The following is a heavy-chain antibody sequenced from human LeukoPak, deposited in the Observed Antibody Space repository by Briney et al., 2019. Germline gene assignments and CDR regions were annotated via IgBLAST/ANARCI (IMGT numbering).Heavy chain of an antibody. D-gene: IGHD3-16*01. CDR3: ASIMITFGGVWY. Sequence: PSETLSLTCTVSGYSISSGYYWGWIRQPPGKGLEWIGGIYHSGSTYYNPSLKSRVTISVDTSKNQFSLKLSSVTAADTAVYYCASIMITFGGVWYWGQGTLVTVSS. V-gene: IGHV4-38-2*02. CDR2: IYHSGST. J-gene: IGHJ4*02. CDR1: GYSISSGYY.